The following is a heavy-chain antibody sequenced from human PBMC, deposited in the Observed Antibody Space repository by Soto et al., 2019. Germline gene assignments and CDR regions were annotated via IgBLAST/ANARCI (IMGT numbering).Heavy chain of an antibody. J-gene: IGHJ4*02. CDR1: GFTFSMYW. CDR2: INGDGTDT. D-gene: IGHD3-3*01. Sequence: GALRLSCAASGFTFSMYWMHWVRQAPGKGLLWVSRINGDGTDTTYADSVKGRFTISRDNAKNTVYLQMNGLRAEDTAVYYCAREVGSGSGSYYLDYWGQETLVTVSS. V-gene: IGHV3-74*03. CDR3: AREVGSGSGSYYLDY.